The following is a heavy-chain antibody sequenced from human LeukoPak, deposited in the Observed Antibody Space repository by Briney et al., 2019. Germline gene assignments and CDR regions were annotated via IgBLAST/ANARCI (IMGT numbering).Heavy chain of an antibody. J-gene: IGHJ4*02. CDR3: ARVHYYDSSGYYY. Sequence: SETLSLTCAVYGRSFSGYYWSWIRQPPGKGLEWIGEINHSGSTNYNPSLKSRVTISVDMSKNQFSLKLSSVTAADTAVYYCARVHYYDSSGYYYWGQGTLVTVSS. CDR1: GRSFSGYY. D-gene: IGHD3-22*01. CDR2: INHSGST. V-gene: IGHV4-34*01.